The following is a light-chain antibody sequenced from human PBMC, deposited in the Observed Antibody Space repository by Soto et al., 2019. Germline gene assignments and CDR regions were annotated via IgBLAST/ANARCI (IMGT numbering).Light chain of an antibody. CDR2: GAS. V-gene: IGKV3-20*01. CDR1: QSVSTNF. CDR3: QQYGRTSWT. J-gene: IGKJ1*01. Sequence: EIVLTQSPGTLSLSPGEGATLSCRASQSVSTNFFAWYQQKPGQAPRLLIYGASTRATGIPDRFSGSGSGTDFTLTISRLEPEDFAVYYCQQYGRTSWTFGQGTNVEIK.